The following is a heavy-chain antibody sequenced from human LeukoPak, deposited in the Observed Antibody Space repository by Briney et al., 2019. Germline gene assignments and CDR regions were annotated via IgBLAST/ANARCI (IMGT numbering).Heavy chain of an antibody. D-gene: IGHD3-16*01. CDR2: VSASGGNT. V-gene: IGHV3-23*01. CDR3: GKGLYHDYSGIGDY. J-gene: IGHJ4*02. Sequence: GGSLRLSCAASGFTFSSYAMSWVRQAPGKGLEWVSAVSASGGNTYYADSVKGRFTISRDDSKNTLYLQVNSLRAEDTAVYYCGKGLYHDYSGIGDYWGQGTLVTVSS. CDR1: GFTFSSYA.